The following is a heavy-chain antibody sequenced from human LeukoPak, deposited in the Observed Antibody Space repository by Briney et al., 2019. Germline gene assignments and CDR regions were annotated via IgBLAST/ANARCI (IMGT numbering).Heavy chain of an antibody. D-gene: IGHD6-13*01. J-gene: IGHJ2*01. V-gene: IGHV4-34*01. CDR3: ARGFGSWYRQRWYFDL. Sequence: SETLSLTCTVSGGSISSYYWSWIRQPPGKGLEWIGEINHSGSTNYNPSLKSRVTISVDTSKNQFSLKLSSVTAADTAVYYCARGFGSWYRQRWYFDLWGRGTLVTVSS. CDR2: INHSGST. CDR1: GGSISSYY.